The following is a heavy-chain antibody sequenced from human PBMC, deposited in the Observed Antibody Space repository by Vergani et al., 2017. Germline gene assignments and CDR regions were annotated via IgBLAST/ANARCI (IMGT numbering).Heavy chain of an antibody. V-gene: IGHV1-69*13. Sequence: QGQLAQSGAEVKKPGSSVKVSCKASGGTFSSNSISWVRQAPGQGLEWMGRIIPIFGTTSYAQKFQGRVTILADESTSPAYMELSSLRSEDTAVYYCARKVDYYYYMDVWGKGTTVTVSS. CDR3: ARKVDYYYYMDV. D-gene: IGHD2-2*01. CDR2: IIPIFGTT. J-gene: IGHJ6*03. CDR1: GGTFSSNS.